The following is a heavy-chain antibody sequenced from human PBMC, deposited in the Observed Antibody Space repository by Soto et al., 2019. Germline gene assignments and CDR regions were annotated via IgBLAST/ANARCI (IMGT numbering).Heavy chain of an antibody. CDR3: ARSPGVVGGYYLTNLLFDY. CDR2: IIPIFGTA. D-gene: IGHD3-22*01. V-gene: IGHV1-69*13. J-gene: IGHJ4*02. CDR1: GGTFSSYA. Sequence: SVKVSCKASGGTFSSYAISWVRQAPGQGLEWMGGIIPIFGTANYAQKFQGRVTITADESTSTAYMELSSLRSEDTAVYYCARSPGVVGGYYLTNLLFDYWGQGTLVTVSS.